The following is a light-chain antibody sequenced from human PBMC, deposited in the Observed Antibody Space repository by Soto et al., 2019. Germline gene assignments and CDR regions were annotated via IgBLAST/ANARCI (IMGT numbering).Light chain of an antibody. CDR3: QQYNDRPPIT. V-gene: IGKV3-15*01. Sequence: EIMMTQSPVTLSASPGESATLSCRASQSVDNNVAWYQQKPVQAPRLLIVGSFARATGIPARFSGSGSGSEFTLTISGLQSEDFAVYYCQQYNDRPPITFGQGTRLAIK. CDR2: GSF. J-gene: IGKJ5*01. CDR1: QSVDNN.